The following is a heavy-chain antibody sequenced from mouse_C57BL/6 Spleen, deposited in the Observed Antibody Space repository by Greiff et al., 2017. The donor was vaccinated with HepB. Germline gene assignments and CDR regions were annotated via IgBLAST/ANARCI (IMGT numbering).Heavy chain of an antibody. D-gene: IGHD1-1*01. CDR3: ARGTTVVAPDY. CDR1: GYTFTSYW. CDR2: IHPNSGST. Sequence: QVQLQQPGAELVKPGASVKLSCKASGYTFTSYWMHWVKQRPGQGLEWIGMIHPNSGSTNYNEKFKSKATLTVDKSSSTAYMQLSSLTSEYSAVYYCARGTTVVAPDYWGQGTTLTVSS. J-gene: IGHJ2*01. V-gene: IGHV1-64*01.